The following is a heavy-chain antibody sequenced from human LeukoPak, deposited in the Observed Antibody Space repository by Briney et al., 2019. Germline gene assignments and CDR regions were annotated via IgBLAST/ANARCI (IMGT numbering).Heavy chain of an antibody. J-gene: IGHJ4*02. D-gene: IGHD3-9*01. V-gene: IGHV1-46*01. Sequence: GASVKVSCKASGYTFTSYYVHWVRQAPGQGLEWMGIINPSGGSTSYAQKFQGRVTMTRDMSTSTVYMELSSLRSEDTAVYYCARNYYDILTGYHVIDYWGQGTLVTVSS. CDR2: INPSGGST. CDR3: ARNYYDILTGYHVIDY. CDR1: GYTFTSYY.